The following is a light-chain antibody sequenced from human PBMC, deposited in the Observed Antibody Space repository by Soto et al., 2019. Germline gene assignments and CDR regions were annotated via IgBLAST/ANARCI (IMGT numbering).Light chain of an antibody. V-gene: IGKV1-39*01. J-gene: IGKJ3*01. CDR2: AAS. Sequence: DRVTITCRASQSISSYLNWYQQKPGKAPKLLIYAASSLQSGVPSRFSGSGSGTDFTLTISSLQPEDFATYYCQQSYSIPRVTFGPGTKVDIK. CDR1: QSISSY. CDR3: QQSYSIPRVT.